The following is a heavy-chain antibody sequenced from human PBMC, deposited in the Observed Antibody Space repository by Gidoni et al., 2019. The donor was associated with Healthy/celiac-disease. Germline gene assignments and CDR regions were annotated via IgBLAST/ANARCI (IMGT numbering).Heavy chain of an antibody. CDR1: GGSFSGYY. J-gene: IGHJ6*02. CDR3: ARGGAARPVYYYGMDV. V-gene: IGHV4-34*01. Sequence: QVQLQQWCAGLWKPSETLSLTCAVYGGSFSGYYWSWIRQPPGKGLEWIGEINHSGSTNYNPSLKSRVTISVDTSKNQFSLKLSSVTAADTAVYYCARGGAARPVYYYGMDVWGQGTTVTVSS. CDR2: INHSGST. D-gene: IGHD6-6*01.